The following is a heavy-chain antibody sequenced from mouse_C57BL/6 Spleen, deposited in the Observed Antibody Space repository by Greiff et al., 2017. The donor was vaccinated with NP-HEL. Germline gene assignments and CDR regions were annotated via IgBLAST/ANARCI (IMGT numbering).Heavy chain of an antibody. Sequence: EVKLVESGGDLVKPGGSLKLSCAASGFTFSSYGMSWVRQTPDKRLEWVATISSGGSYTYYPDSVKGRFTISRDNAKNTLYLQMSSLKSEDTAMYYCARQEGLRRAMDYWGQGTSVTVSS. CDR2: ISSGGSYT. D-gene: IGHD2-12*01. V-gene: IGHV5-6*01. J-gene: IGHJ4*01. CDR1: GFTFSSYG. CDR3: ARQEGLRRAMDY.